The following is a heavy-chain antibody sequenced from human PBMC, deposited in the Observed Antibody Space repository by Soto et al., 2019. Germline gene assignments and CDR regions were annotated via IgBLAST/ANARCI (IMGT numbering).Heavy chain of an antibody. CDR1: GGSISSYY. D-gene: IGHD2-15*01. Sequence: SETLSLTCTVSGGSISSYYWSWIRQPPGKGLEWIGYIYYSGSTNYNPSLKSRVTISVDTSKNQFSLKLSSVTAADTAVYYCARGTVGPVPPYYFDYWGHGTLVTVPS. CDR2: IYYSGST. J-gene: IGHJ4*01. V-gene: IGHV4-59*01. CDR3: ARGTVGPVPPYYFDY.